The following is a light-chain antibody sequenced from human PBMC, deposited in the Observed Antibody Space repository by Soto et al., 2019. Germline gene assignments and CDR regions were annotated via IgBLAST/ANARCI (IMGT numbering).Light chain of an antibody. CDR3: QQSYSTPRT. CDR1: QSISSY. J-gene: IGKJ2*01. Sequence: DIQMTQSPSSLSASVGDRVTSTCRESQSISSYLNWYQQKLGKAPKLLIYAASSLQSGVPSRFSGSGSGTDFTLTISSLQPEDFATYYCQQSYSTPRTFGQGTKLEIK. CDR2: AAS. V-gene: IGKV1-39*01.